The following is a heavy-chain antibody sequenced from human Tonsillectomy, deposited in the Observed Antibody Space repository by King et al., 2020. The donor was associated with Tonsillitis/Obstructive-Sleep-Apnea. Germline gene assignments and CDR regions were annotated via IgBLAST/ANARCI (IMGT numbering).Heavy chain of an antibody. CDR1: GGSVSSGGYC. J-gene: IGHJ4*02. V-gene: IGHV4-61*08. Sequence: VQLQESGPGLVKPSETLSLTCTVSGGSVSSGGYCWSWIRKPPGRGLEWSGYISSSGSTNYNPSLKSRVTISIDTSQNQFSRKLSSVTAADTAVYYCARDFGTNPARSRQFDYWGQGTLVTVSS. CDR2: ISSSGST. D-gene: IGHD2-8*01. CDR3: ARDFGTNPARSRQFDY.